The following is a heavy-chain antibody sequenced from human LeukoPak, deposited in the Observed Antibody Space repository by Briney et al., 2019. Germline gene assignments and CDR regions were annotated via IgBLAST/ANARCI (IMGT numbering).Heavy chain of an antibody. CDR2: INPSGGST. Sequence: ASVKVSCKASGYTFSSYYMHWVRQAPGQGLEWMGIINPSGGSTSYAQKFQGRVTMTRDTSTSTVYMELSSLRSEDTAVYYCARGAGILLLVVVAGVEFDYWGQGTLVTVSS. J-gene: IGHJ4*02. D-gene: IGHD2-15*01. CDR3: ARGAGILLLVVVAGVEFDY. V-gene: IGHV1-46*01. CDR1: GYTFSSYY.